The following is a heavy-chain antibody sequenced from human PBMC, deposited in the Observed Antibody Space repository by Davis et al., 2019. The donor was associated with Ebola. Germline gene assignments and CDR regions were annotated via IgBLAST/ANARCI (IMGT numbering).Heavy chain of an antibody. D-gene: IGHD3-22*01. Sequence: GGSLRLSCAASGFTFSSYPMRWVRQAPGKGLEWVSSITGSGVNIYYADSVKGRFTISRDNSKNTLFLQMNSLRVEDTAVYYCARPSSGSYRPFDSWGQGTLVTVSS. J-gene: IGHJ5*01. CDR1: GFTFSSYP. CDR2: ITGSGVNI. V-gene: IGHV3-23*01. CDR3: ARPSSGSYRPFDS.